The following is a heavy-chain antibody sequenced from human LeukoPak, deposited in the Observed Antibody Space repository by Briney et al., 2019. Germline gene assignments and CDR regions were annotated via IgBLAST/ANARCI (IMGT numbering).Heavy chain of an antibody. CDR2: IKQDGSEK. V-gene: IGHV3-7*03. CDR3: ASHPYDILTGYYKYYFDY. Sequence: VQPGGSLRLSCAASGFTFGSYWMSWVRQAPGKGLEWVANIKQDGSEKYYVDSVKGRFTISRDNAKNSLYLQMNSLRAEDTAVYYCASHPYDILTGYYKYYFDYWGQGTLVTVSS. J-gene: IGHJ4*02. D-gene: IGHD3-9*01. CDR1: GFTFGSYW.